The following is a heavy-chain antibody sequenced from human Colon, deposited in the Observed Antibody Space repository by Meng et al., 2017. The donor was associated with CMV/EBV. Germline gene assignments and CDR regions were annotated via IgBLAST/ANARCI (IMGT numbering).Heavy chain of an antibody. CDR3: ARQASYDSSGYYYYYGMDV. CDR1: GYTFTTFD. V-gene: IGHV1-8*01. CDR2: MNPNSGNT. Sequence: ASVKVSCKASGYTFTTFDINWLRQATGQGPEWMGWMNPNSGNTVYAQKFQGRVTMTRNTSISAAYMELSSLRSEDTTVYYCARQASYDSSGYYYYYGMDVWGQGTTVTVSS. J-gene: IGHJ6*02. D-gene: IGHD3-22*01.